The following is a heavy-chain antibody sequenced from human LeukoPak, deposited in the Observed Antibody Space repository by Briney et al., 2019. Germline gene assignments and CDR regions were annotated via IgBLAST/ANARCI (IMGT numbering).Heavy chain of an antibody. CDR3: ASSDTAMAPFDY. V-gene: IGHV4-4*07. Sequence: PSETLSLTCTVSGGSISSYYWSWIRQPAGKGLEWIGRIYTSGSTNYNPSLRSRVTMSVDTSKNQFSLKLSSVTAADTAVYYCASSDTAMAPFDYWGQGTLVTVSS. CDR2: IYTSGST. D-gene: IGHD5-18*01. J-gene: IGHJ4*02. CDR1: GGSISSYY.